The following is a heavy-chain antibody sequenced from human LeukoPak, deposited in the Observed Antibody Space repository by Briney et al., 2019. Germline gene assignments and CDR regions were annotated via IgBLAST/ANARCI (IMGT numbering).Heavy chain of an antibody. J-gene: IGHJ4*02. D-gene: IGHD6-13*01. CDR3: AKIAAAGIIDY. V-gene: IGHV4-39*07. CDR1: GGSISSSSYY. Sequence: SETLSLTCTVSGGSISSSSYYWGWIRQPPGKGLEWIGEINHSGSTNYNPSLKSRVTISVDTSKNQFSLKLSSVTAADTAVYYCAKIAAAGIIDYWGQGTLVTVSS. CDR2: INHSGST.